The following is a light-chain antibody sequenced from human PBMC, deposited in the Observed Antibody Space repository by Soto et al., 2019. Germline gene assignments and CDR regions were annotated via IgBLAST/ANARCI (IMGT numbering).Light chain of an antibody. Sequence: QSVLTQPPSLSGAPGQRVTISCTGSSSDIGAGSEVHWYQQLPGTAPKLLIFASTNRPSGVPDRFSGSKSATSTSLAITGRQDEDDADYYCQSYDNSLSAYVFGTGTKLTVL. V-gene: IGLV1-40*01. CDR3: QSYDNSLSAYV. CDR2: AST. CDR1: SSDIGAGSE. J-gene: IGLJ1*01.